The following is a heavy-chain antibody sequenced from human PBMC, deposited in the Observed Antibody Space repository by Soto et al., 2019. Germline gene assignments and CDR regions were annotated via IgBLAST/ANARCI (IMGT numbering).Heavy chain of an antibody. CDR1: GGSISSYY. CDR3: ARGEGAAPGILPAAINWFDP. D-gene: IGHD2-2*02. J-gene: IGHJ5*02. Sequence: TSETLSLTYAVSGGSISSYYWSWIRQPPGKGLEWIGNIYYTGSTSYNPSLKSRVTISLDTSKNQFSLKVNSVTAADTAVYYCARGEGAAPGILPAAINWFDPWGQGTMVTVSS. CDR2: IYYTGST. V-gene: IGHV4-59*01.